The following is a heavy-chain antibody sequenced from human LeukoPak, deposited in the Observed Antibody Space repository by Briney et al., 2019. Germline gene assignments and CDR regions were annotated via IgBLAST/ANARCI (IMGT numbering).Heavy chain of an antibody. J-gene: IGHJ4*02. CDR2: INHSGST. CDR1: GGSFSGYY. V-gene: IGHV4-34*01. CDR3: AGSGWSDTFDY. Sequence: PSETLSLTCAVYGGSFSGYYWSWIRQPPGKGLEWIGEINHSGSTNYNPSLKSRVTISVDTSKNQFSLKLSSVTAADTAVYYCAGSGWSDTFDYWGQGTLVTVSS. D-gene: IGHD1-26*01.